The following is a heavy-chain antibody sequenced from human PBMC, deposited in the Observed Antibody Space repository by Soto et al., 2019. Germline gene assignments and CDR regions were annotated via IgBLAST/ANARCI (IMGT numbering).Heavy chain of an antibody. CDR1: GFIFNTYG. D-gene: IGHD1-1*01. CDR3: ARVMGYNYGRNHFYYGMDV. CDR2: ISYDGTNK. V-gene: IGHV3-30-3*01. J-gene: IGHJ6*02. Sequence: QVQLVESGGGVVQPGRSLRLSCAPSGFIFNTYGIHWVRQAPGKGLEWVAVISYDGTNKYYADFVEGRFTISRDNSKNPVYLQMNSLRAEDTAVYHCARVMGYNYGRNHFYYGMDVWGQGTTVTVSS.